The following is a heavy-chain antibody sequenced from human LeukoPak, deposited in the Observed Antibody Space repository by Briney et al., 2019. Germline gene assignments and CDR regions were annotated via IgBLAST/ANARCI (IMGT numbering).Heavy chain of an antibody. Sequence: ASVKVSCKASGGTFSSYAISWVRQAPGQGLEWMGRIIPILGIANYAQKFQGRVTITADKSTSTAYMELSSLRSEDTAVYYCAALEEDYYDSSGYYSYYFDYWGQGTLVTVSS. D-gene: IGHD3-22*01. CDR2: IIPILGIA. CDR1: GGTFSSYA. J-gene: IGHJ4*02. CDR3: AALEEDYYDSSGYYSYYFDY. V-gene: IGHV1-69*04.